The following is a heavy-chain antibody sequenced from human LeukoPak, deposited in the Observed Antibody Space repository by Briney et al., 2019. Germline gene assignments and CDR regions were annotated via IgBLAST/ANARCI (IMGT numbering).Heavy chain of an antibody. Sequence: KSSETLSLTCTVSGGSISSYYWSWIRQPPGKGLEWIGYIYYSGSTNYNPSLKSRVTISVDTSKNQFSLKLSSVTAADTAVYYCARDGDPVYYDILTGYYIGAFDIWGQGTMVTVSS. D-gene: IGHD3-9*01. J-gene: IGHJ3*02. V-gene: IGHV4-59*01. CDR2: IYYSGST. CDR3: ARDGDPVYYDILTGYYIGAFDI. CDR1: GGSISSYY.